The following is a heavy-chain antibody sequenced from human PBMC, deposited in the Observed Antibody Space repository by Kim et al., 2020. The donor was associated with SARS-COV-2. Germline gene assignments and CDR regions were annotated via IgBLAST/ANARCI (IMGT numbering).Heavy chain of an antibody. J-gene: IGHJ6*02. CDR2: ISYDGSNK. V-gene: IGHV3-30*18. CDR1: GFTFSSYD. D-gene: IGHD3-16*01. CDR3: AKEVHDYVDYYYYGMDV. Sequence: GGSLRLSCAASGFTFSSYDMHWVRQAPGKGLEWVAVISYDGSNKYSPDSVKGRFTISRDNSKNTLYLQMNSLRAEDTAVYYCAKEVHDYVDYYYYGMDVWGQGTTVTVSS.